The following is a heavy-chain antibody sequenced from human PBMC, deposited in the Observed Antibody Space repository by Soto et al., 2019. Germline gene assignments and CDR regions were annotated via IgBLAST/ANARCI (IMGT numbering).Heavy chain of an antibody. V-gene: IGHV3-7*01. CDR3: ARYYEVFLAN. Sequence: EVQLVESGGGLVQPGGSLRLSCAGSGFRFSRYWMSWVRQAPGKGLEWVANIKEDGNEKYYVDSVKGRFTISRDNSKNSLYLQMNSLRAEDAALYFCARYYEVFLANWGQGTLVTVSS. CDR1: GFRFSRYW. CDR2: IKEDGNEK. J-gene: IGHJ1*01. D-gene: IGHD3-16*01.